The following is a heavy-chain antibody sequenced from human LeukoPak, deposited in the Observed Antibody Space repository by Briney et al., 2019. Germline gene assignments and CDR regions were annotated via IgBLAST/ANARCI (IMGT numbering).Heavy chain of an antibody. J-gene: IGHJ4*02. D-gene: IGHD3-9*01. Sequence: GGSLRLSCAASGFTFDDYAMHWVRQAPGKGLEWVSVMYSGGNTYYADSVKGRFTISRDNSKNTVSLQMNSLRVADTGVYYCARDLRETGHRDWGQGILVIVSS. CDR1: GFTFDDYA. CDR3: ARDLRETGHRD. CDR2: MYSGGNT. V-gene: IGHV3-66*01.